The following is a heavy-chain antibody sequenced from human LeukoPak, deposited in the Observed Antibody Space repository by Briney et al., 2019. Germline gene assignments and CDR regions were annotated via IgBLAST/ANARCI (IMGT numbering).Heavy chain of an antibody. V-gene: IGHV1-69*05. D-gene: IGHD2-2*01. J-gene: IGHJ5*02. Sequence: ASVKVSCKASGGTFSSYAMSWVRQAPGQGVEWMGGIIPIFGTANYAQKFQGRVTITTDESTSTAYMELSSLRSEDTAVYYCARDPCSSTSCYTRYNWFDPWGQGTLVTVSS. CDR3: ARDPCSSTSCYTRYNWFDP. CDR1: GGTFSSYA. CDR2: IIPIFGTA.